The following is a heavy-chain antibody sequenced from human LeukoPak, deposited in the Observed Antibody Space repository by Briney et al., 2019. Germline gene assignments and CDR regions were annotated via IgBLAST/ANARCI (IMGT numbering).Heavy chain of an antibody. CDR1: GYTFTGYY. CDR2: INPNIGGT. D-gene: IGHD3-22*01. CDR3: ARTGTNYYDSSGYDSHFDY. J-gene: IGHJ4*02. V-gene: IGHV1-2*02. Sequence: GASVKVSCKASGYTFTGYYMHWVRQAPGQGLEWMGWINPNIGGTNHSQQFQGRVTMTRDTSISTAYMELSRLRSDGTDVYYCARTGTNYYDSSGYDSHFDYWGQGTLVTVSS.